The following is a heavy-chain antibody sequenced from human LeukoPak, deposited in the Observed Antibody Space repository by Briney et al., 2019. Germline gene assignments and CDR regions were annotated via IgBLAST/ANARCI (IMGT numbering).Heavy chain of an antibody. Sequence: ASVKVSCKASGYTFTSYGTSWVRQAPGQGLEWMGWISAYNGNTNYAQKLQGRVTMTTDTSTSTAYMELRSLRSDDTAVYYCARDVLSIAVAGKTYYYYGMDVWGQGTTVTVSS. D-gene: IGHD6-19*01. CDR2: ISAYNGNT. J-gene: IGHJ6*02. CDR3: ARDVLSIAVAGKTYYYYGMDV. V-gene: IGHV1-18*01. CDR1: GYTFTSYG.